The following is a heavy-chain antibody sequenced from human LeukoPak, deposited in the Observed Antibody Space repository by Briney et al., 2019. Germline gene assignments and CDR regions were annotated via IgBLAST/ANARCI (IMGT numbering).Heavy chain of an antibody. D-gene: IGHD3-16*02. CDR1: GGSISSGGYY. Sequence: SETLSLTCTVSGGSISSGGYYWSWIRQHPGKGLEWIGYIYYSGSTYYNPSLKSRVTISVDTSKNQFSLKLSSVTAADTAVYYCARQSDYVWGSYRPTTYYFDYWGQGTLVTVSS. CDR2: IYYSGST. J-gene: IGHJ4*02. V-gene: IGHV4-39*01. CDR3: ARQSDYVWGSYRPTTYYFDY.